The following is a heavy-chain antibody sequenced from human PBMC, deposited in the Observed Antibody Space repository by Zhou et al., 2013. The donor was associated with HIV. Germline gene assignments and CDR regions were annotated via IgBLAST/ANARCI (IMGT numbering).Heavy chain of an antibody. D-gene: IGHD3-9*01. CDR3: ARDMALRYSDYYYGMDV. CDR2: IFPVYGAT. Sequence: QVQLVQSGAEVKKPGSSVKVSCKASGGTFSSFAFSWVRQAPGQGLEWMGGIFPVYGATNYVQKFQGRVTITTDESTSTVYMELSSLRSEDTAVYYCARDMALRYSDYYYGMDVWGQGTTVTVS. J-gene: IGHJ6*02. V-gene: IGHV1-69*05. CDR1: GGTFSSFA.